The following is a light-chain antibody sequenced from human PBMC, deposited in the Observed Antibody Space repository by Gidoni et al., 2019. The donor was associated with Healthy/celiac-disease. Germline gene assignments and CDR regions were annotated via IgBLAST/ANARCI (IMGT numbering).Light chain of an antibody. CDR1: QSINTW. CDR2: KAS. J-gene: IGKJ1*01. Sequence: DIQMTQSPSTLSASVGDRVAITCRASQSINTWLAWYQQKPGKVPKLLIYKASSLQSGVPSRFSGSGSGTEFTLTISSLQPDDFATYDCQQYNRFWTFGQGTKVEIK. CDR3: QQYNRFWT. V-gene: IGKV1-5*03.